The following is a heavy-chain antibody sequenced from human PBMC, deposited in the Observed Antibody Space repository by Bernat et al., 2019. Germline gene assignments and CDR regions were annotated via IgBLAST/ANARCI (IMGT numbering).Heavy chain of an antibody. D-gene: IGHD3-10*01. CDR3: AEDCRGAGGYYCYYYGLDV. Sequence: QVQLVESGGGVVQPGRSLRLSCAASGFTFSSYGMHWVRQAPGKGLEWVVVISYDGSNKYYADSVKGRFTISRDNSKNMLYLQMNSLKAEETAGYYCAEDCRGAGGYYCYYYGLDVWGQGTTVTVSS. J-gene: IGHJ6*02. CDR1: GFTFSSYG. CDR2: ISYDGSNK. V-gene: IGHV3-30*18.